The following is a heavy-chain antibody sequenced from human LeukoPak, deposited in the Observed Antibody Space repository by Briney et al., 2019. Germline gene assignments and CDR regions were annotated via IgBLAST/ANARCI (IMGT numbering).Heavy chain of an antibody. D-gene: IGHD5-24*01. V-gene: IGHV3-30*02. CDR3: AKDGPHRDGYHDH. CDR2: IRYDGGNK. CDR1: GLNFYPIA. J-gene: IGHJ4*02. Sequence: GGSLRLSYGESGLNFYPIAMLCARQAPGKGLEWVAFIRYDGGNKYYADSVKGRFTISRDNSMHTLYLQMNSLRPEDTAVCYCAKDGPHRDGYHDHWGEGTLVTVSS.